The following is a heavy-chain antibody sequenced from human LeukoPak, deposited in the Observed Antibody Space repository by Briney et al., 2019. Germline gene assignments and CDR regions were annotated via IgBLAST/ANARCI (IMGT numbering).Heavy chain of an antibody. D-gene: IGHD1-26*01. CDR3: AKNLLGSEAFSWYFDL. CDR1: GFTFSTYV. V-gene: IGHV3-30*07. J-gene: IGHJ2*01. CDR2: ILYDGSSK. Sequence: PGGSLRLSCAASGFTFSTYVMHWVRQAPGKGLQWVAVILYDGSSKYYADSVKGRVTISRDNSKNTLYLQMHSLRAEDTAVYSCAKNLLGSEAFSWYFDLWGRGTLVTVSS.